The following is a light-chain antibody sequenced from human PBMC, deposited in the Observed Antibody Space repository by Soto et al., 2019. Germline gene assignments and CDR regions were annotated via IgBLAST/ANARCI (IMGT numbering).Light chain of an antibody. CDR2: DFT. V-gene: IGLV2-11*01. J-gene: IGLJ1*01. CDR1: SSDVGGYNY. Sequence: QSVLTQPRSVSGSPGQSLTISCTGTSSDVGGYNYVSWYQQYPGKVPKLMIYDFTKRPSGVPDRFSGSKSGNTASLTFSGLQAEDEADYYCCSHAGSYTYVFGTGTKVTVL. CDR3: CSHAGSYTYV.